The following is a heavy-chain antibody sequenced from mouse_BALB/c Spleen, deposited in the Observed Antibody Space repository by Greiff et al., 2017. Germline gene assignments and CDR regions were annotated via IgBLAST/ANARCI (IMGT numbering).Heavy chain of an antibody. V-gene: IGHV5-4*02. Sequence: EVKLMESGGGLVKPGGSLKLSCAASGFTFSDYYMYWVRQTPEKRLEWVATISDGGSYTYYPDSVKGRFTISRDNAKNNLYLQMSSLKSEDTAMYYCARNYDYDAMDYWGQGTSVTVSS. CDR3: ARNYDYDAMDY. CDR1: GFTFSDYY. J-gene: IGHJ4*01. CDR2: ISDGGSYT.